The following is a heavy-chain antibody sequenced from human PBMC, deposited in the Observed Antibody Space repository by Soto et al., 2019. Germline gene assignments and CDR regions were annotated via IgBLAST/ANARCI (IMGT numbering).Heavy chain of an antibody. CDR1: GGSISSSSYY. D-gene: IGHD3-22*01. V-gene: IGHV4-39*01. J-gene: IGHJ6*03. CDR3: AGGGSIVVATRRLMDV. Sequence: SETLSLTCTVSGGSISSSSYYWDWIRQPPGKGLEWIGNIYYSGYTYYNPSLRSRVTISIDTSRNQFSLKLSSVTVADTAVYYCAGGGSIVVATRRLMDVWGKGTTVTVSS. CDR2: IYYSGYT.